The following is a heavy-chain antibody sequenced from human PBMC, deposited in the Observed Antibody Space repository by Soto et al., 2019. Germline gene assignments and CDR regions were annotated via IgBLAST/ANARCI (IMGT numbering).Heavy chain of an antibody. D-gene: IGHD1-26*01. CDR1: GFTFSNYN. V-gene: IGHV3-48*02. CDR3: ARDSVGLDY. Sequence: EVQLVESGGGLVQPGGSRKLSCEASGFTFSNYNMNWVRQAPGKGLEWLAYISTTRTTIYYADSVKGRFTIARDNVKSSLYLYMNSLRDEDTAVYYCARDSVGLDYSGQGTLVTVSS. J-gene: IGHJ4*02. CDR2: ISTTRTTI.